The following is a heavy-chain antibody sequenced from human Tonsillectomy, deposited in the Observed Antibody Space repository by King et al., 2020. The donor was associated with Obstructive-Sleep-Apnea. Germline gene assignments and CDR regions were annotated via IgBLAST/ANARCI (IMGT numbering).Heavy chain of an antibody. Sequence: QLVQSGAEVKKPGESLRISCKGSGYSFTSYWISWVRQMPGKGLEWMGRIDPSDSYTNYSPSFQGHVTISADKSISTAYLQWSSLKASDTAMYYCARPPFYCSGGSCYSAFDYWGQGPLVTVSS. V-gene: IGHV5-10-1*01. CDR2: IDPSDSYT. CDR3: ARPPFYCSGGSCYSAFDY. D-gene: IGHD2-15*01. J-gene: IGHJ4*02. CDR1: GYSFTSYW.